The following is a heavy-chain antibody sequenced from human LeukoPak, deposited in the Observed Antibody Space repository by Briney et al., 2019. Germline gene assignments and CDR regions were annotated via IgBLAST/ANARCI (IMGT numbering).Heavy chain of an antibody. CDR3: ARVKRGYSGYDYDY. V-gene: IGHV1-2*02. J-gene: IGHJ4*02. CDR2: INPNSGGT. Sequence: GASVKVSCKASGYTLTNYGISWVRQAPGQGLEWMGWINPNSGGTNYAQKFQGRVTMTRDTSISTAYMELSRLRSDDTAVYYCARVKRGYSGYDYDYWGQGTLVTVSS. D-gene: IGHD5-12*01. CDR1: GYTLTNYG.